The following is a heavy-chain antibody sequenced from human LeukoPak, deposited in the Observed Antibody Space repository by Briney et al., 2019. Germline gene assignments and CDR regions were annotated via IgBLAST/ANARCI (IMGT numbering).Heavy chain of an antibody. CDR1: GFTFSSYA. J-gene: IGHJ4*02. V-gene: IGHV3-23*01. Sequence: GGSPRLSCAASGFTFSSYAMSWVRQAPGKGLEWVSAISGSGGSTYYADSVKGRFTISRDNSKNTLYLQMNSLRAEDTAVYYCAKDPNYDYVWGGFDYWGQGTLVTVSS. CDR3: AKDPNYDYVWGGFDY. CDR2: ISGSGGST. D-gene: IGHD3-16*01.